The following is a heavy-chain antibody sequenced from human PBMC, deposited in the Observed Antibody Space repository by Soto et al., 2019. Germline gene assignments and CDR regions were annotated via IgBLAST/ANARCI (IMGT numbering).Heavy chain of an antibody. V-gene: IGHV1-24*01. CDR1: EYTLTELS. CDR3: ATDRSYYDFWSGYYGAFDI. D-gene: IGHD3-3*01. Sequence: ASVKVSCKVSEYTLTELSMHWVRQAPGKGLEWMGGFDPEDGETIYAQKFQGRVTMTEDTSTDTAYMELSSLRSEDTAVYYCATDRSYYDFWSGYYGAFDIWGQGTMVTVSS. CDR2: FDPEDGET. J-gene: IGHJ3*02.